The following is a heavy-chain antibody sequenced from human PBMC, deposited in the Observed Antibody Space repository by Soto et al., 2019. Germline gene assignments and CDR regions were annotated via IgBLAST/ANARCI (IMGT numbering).Heavy chain of an antibody. CDR3: AREESDFSGPNCSHP. Sequence: LSGTLSLTCTVSGGSISGGAYYWSWIRQHPGKGLEWIGYIFYTGSTFYNPSLKSRVAISVDTSKNQFSLKLNSVTAADTAVYYCAREESDFSGPNCSHPRRQGTLVTVS. CDR1: GGSISGGAYY. CDR2: IFYTGST. D-gene: IGHD3-3*01. V-gene: IGHV4-31*03. J-gene: IGHJ5*02.